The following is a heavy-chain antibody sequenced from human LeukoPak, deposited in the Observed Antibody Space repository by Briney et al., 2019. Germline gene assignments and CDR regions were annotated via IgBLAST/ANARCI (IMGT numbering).Heavy chain of an antibody. CDR3: ARAQPATPSRGVGYMDV. CDR1: GYSFTSYA. V-gene: IGHV1-3*03. J-gene: IGHJ6*03. D-gene: IGHD6-13*01. Sequence: ASVKVSCKASGYSFTSYAMNWVRQAPGQRLEWMGWIYGDNGNTKYSQEFQGRVTITRDTSASTAYMELSSLRSEDMAVYYCARAQPATPSRGVGYMDVWGKGTTVTVSS. CDR2: IYGDNGNT.